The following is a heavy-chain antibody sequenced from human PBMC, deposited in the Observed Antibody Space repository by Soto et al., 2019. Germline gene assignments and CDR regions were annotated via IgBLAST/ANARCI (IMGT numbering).Heavy chain of an antibody. V-gene: IGHV3-23*01. D-gene: IGHD5-18*01. CDR1: GFTFSSYA. J-gene: IGHJ4*02. CDR3: AKIPPGYSYGYFYFDY. Sequence: GGSLSLSCAASGFTFSSYAISWVRQAPGKGLEWVSAISGSGGSTYYAASVKGRFTISRDNSKNTLYLQMNSLRAEDTAVYYCAKIPPGYSYGYFYFDYWGQGTLVTVSS. CDR2: ISGSGGST.